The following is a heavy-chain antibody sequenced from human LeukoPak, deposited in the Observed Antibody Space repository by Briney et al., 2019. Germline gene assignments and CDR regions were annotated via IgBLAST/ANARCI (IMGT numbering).Heavy chain of an antibody. D-gene: IGHD5-18*01. CDR2: IYHSGST. J-gene: IGHJ4*02. Sequence: SETLSLTCTVSGGSISSGGYYWSWIRQPPGKGLEWIGYIYHSGSTNYNPSLKSRVTISVDTSKNQFSLKLSSVTAADTAVYYCARRSGGGYSGYWGQGTLVTVS. CDR3: ARRSGGGYSGY. CDR1: GGSISSGGYY. V-gene: IGHV4-30-2*01.